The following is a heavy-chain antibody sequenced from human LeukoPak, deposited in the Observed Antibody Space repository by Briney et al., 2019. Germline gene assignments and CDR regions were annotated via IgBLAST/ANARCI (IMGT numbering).Heavy chain of an antibody. D-gene: IGHD2-15*01. Sequence: GGSLRLSCAASGFTFSSYAMHWVRQAPGKGLEWVAVISYDGSNKYYADSVKGRFTISRDNSKNTLYLQMNSLRAEDTAVYYCARVPAYSFTEHYCSGGSCYPHNYWGQGTLVTVSS. CDR2: ISYDGSNK. CDR1: GFTFSSYA. CDR3: ARVPAYSFTEHYCSGGSCYPHNY. J-gene: IGHJ4*02. V-gene: IGHV3-30-3*01.